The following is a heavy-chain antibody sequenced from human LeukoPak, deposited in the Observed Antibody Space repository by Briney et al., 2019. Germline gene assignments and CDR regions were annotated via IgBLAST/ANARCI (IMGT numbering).Heavy chain of an antibody. J-gene: IGHJ4*02. CDR3: ARFSSYYDSSGYSRYYFDY. CDR1: GGSISSGSYY. CDR2: IYTSGSI. Sequence: SQTLSLTCTVSGGSISSGSYYWSWIRQPAGKGLEWIGRIYTSGSINYNPSLKSRVTISVDTSKNQFSLKLSSVTAADTAVYYCARFSSYYDSSGYSRYYFDYWGQGTLVTVSS. D-gene: IGHD3-22*01. V-gene: IGHV4-61*02.